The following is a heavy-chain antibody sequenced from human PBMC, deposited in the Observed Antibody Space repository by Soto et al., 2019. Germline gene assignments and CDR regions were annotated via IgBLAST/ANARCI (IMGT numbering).Heavy chain of an antibody. Sequence: EVQLVESGGGLVQPGGSLRLSCAASGFTFSNYWIHWVRQAPGKGLVWVSRINSDGTTTNYADSVKGRFTISRDNARNTVFLQMNSLRAKDTAIYYCAKSARGIYGDYDWGQGTLVTVSS. D-gene: IGHD4-17*01. CDR1: GFTFSNYW. J-gene: IGHJ4*02. CDR3: AKSARGIYGDYD. CDR2: INSDGTTT. V-gene: IGHV3-74*02.